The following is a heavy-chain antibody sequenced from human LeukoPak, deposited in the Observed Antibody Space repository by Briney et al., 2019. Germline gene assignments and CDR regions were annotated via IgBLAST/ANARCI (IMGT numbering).Heavy chain of an antibody. CDR2: ISGSGGST. J-gene: IGHJ3*02. D-gene: IGHD1-1*01. V-gene: IGHV3-23*01. CDR3: ARGYPRRADAFDI. Sequence: GGSLRLSCAASGFTFSSYSMNWVRQAPGKGLEWVSAISGSGGSTYYADSVKGRFTISRDNSKNTLYLQMNSLRAEDTAVYYCARGYPRRADAFDIWGQGTMVTVSS. CDR1: GFTFSSYS.